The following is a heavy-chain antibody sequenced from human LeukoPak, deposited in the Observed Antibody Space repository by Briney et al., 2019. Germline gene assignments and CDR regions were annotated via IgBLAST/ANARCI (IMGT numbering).Heavy chain of an antibody. D-gene: IGHD3-10*01. Sequence: GGSLRLSCAASGFTFGDYYMSWIRQAPGKGLEWVSYISNSGSVTYNADSVKGRFIISRDNAKNSLYLQMNSLRAEDTAVYYCARDRFHPYGSGSVDIWGQGTMVTVSS. V-gene: IGHV3-11*04. CDR1: GFTFGDYY. CDR3: ARDRFHPYGSGSVDI. CDR2: ISNSGSVT. J-gene: IGHJ3*02.